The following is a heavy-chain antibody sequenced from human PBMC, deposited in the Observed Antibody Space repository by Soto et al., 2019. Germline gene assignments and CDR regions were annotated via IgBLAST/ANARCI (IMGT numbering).Heavy chain of an antibody. CDR2: MEPNSGST. Sequence: QAQLVQSGAEVRKPGSSVKVSCKASGYTFTTYDINWVRQAPGQGLEWLGWMEPNSGSTGYAQNFQGRLTMTRTISINTAHMELSSLQSEDTAVYYCARERKFDFWRKGLDVWGQGTTVTVSS. J-gene: IGHJ6*02. V-gene: IGHV1-8*01. CDR3: ARERKFDFWRKGLDV. D-gene: IGHD3-3*01. CDR1: GYTFTTYD.